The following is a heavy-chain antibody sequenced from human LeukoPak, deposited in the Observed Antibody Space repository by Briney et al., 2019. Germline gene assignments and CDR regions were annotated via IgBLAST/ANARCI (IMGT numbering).Heavy chain of an antibody. CDR1: GFTFSSYA. Sequence: GRSLRLSCAASGFTFSSYAVHWVRQAPGKGLEWVAVISYDGSNKYYADSVKGRFTISRDNSKNTLYLQMNSLRAEDTAVYYCARDLYGYSYGYEFQHWGQGTLVTVSS. CDR2: ISYDGSNK. CDR3: ARDLYGYSYGYEFQH. D-gene: IGHD5-18*01. J-gene: IGHJ1*01. V-gene: IGHV3-30*04.